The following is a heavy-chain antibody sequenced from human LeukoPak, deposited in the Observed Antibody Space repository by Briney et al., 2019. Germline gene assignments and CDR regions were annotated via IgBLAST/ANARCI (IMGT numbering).Heavy chain of an antibody. CDR3: ARGQYDYVWGSYRGVYFDY. D-gene: IGHD3-16*02. CDR2: FFYSGST. Sequence: PSETLSLTCTVSGGSISSGSFYWGWIRQPPGKGLEWIGNFFYSGSTYYSPSLKSRVTISVDTSKNQFSLKLTSVTAADTAVYYCARGQYDYVWGSYRGVYFDYWGQGTLVTVSS. V-gene: IGHV4-39*07. CDR1: GGSISSGSFY. J-gene: IGHJ4*02.